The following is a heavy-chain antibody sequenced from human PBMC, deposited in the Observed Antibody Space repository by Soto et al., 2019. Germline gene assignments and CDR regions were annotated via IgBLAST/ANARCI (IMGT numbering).Heavy chain of an antibody. CDR3: ARAFYGSGSYSLDY. CDR1: GXXXSDHY. V-gene: IGHV3-72*01. Sequence: EVQLVESGGGLVQPGGXLXXSCXASGXXXSDHYMDWVRQAPAKGLEWVGRTRNRANGYTTEYAASVKGRFTISRDDSKNSLYLQMNSLKIEDTAVYYCARAFYGSGSYSLDYWGQGALVTVSS. D-gene: IGHD3-10*01. CDR2: TRNRANGYTT. J-gene: IGHJ4*02.